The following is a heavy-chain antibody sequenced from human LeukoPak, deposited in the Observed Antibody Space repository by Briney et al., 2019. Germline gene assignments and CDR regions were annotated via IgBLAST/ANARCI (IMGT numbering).Heavy chain of an antibody. CDR1: GGSISSSRYY. D-gene: IGHD1-1*01. V-gene: IGHV4-39*07. CDR3: ARGGGWGNWNDAVDY. J-gene: IGHJ4*02. Sequence: SETLSLTCTVSGGSISSSRYYWGWIRQPPGKGLEWIGTIYYSGSTYYNPSLKSRVTITVDTSKNQFSLKVNSVTAADTAVYYCARGGGWGNWNDAVDYWGQGTLVTVSS. CDR2: IYYSGST.